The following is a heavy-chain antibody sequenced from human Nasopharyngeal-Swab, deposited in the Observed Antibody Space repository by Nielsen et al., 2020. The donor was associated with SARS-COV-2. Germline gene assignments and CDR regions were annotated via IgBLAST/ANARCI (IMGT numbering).Heavy chain of an antibody. CDR3: ANPWGSGWFYCDS. CDR2: ISDDNTI. J-gene: IGHJ4*02. V-gene: IGHV3-11*01. Sequence: WIRQPPGKGPEWISYISDDNTIFYADSVKGRFTISRDNAKTTLYLQMTNLRAEDTAVYYCANPWGSGWFYCDSWGQGTLVTVSS. D-gene: IGHD6-19*01.